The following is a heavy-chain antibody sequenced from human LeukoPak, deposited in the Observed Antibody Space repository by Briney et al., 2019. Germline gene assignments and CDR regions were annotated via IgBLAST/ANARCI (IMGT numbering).Heavy chain of an antibody. Sequence: SETLSLTCTVSDGSISSSRYYWGLIRQPPGKGLEWIGTIYYTGSTYYNPSLKSRITMSVDTSKNQVSLRLSSMTAADTAVYYCEKHRGLVNREFDSWGQGTLVTVSS. CDR1: DGSISSSRYY. CDR3: EKHRGLVNREFDS. V-gene: IGHV4-39*01. J-gene: IGHJ4*02. CDR2: IYYTGST. D-gene: IGHD3/OR15-3a*01.